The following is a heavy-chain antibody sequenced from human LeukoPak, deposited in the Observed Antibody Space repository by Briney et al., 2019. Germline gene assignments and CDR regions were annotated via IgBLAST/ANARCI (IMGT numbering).Heavy chain of an antibody. Sequence: PSETLSLTCTVSGYSISSGYYWGWIRQPPGKGLEWIGSIYHSGRTFYNPSLKSRVTISVDTSKNQFSLKPSSVTAADTAVYYCARNIVVVPAAMLGYYYYYMDVWGKGTTVTVSS. V-gene: IGHV4-38-2*02. CDR3: ARNIVVVPAAMLGYYYYYMDV. CDR1: GYSISSGYY. CDR2: IYHSGRT. D-gene: IGHD2-2*01. J-gene: IGHJ6*03.